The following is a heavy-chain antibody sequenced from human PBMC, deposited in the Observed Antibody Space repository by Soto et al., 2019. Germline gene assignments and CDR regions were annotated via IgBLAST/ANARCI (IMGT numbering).Heavy chain of an antibody. V-gene: IGHV1-46*03. D-gene: IGHD5-12*01. CDR2: INPSGGST. CDR1: GYTFTSYY. J-gene: IGHJ6*03. CDR3: ARVSVGIVATTDYYYYMDV. Sequence: QVQLVQSGAEVKKPGASVKVSCKASGYTFTSYYMHWVRQAPGQGLEWMGIINPSGGSTSYAQKFQGRVTMTRDTSTSTVYMELSSLRSEDTAVYYCARVSVGIVATTDYYYYMDVWGKGTTVTVSS.